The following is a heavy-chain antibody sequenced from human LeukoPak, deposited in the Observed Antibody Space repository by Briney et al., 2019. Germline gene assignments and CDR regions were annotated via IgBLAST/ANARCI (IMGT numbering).Heavy chain of an antibody. Sequence: SETLSLTCAVSGGSISSGIYSWSWFRQPPGKGLEWIGYIYYSGNTYYNPSLKSRVTISVDTSKNQFSLKLSSVTAADTAVYYCARRRRTPDILTGWLKSGYYFDYWGQGTLVTVSS. D-gene: IGHD3-9*01. CDR2: IYYSGNT. CDR1: GGSISSGIYS. V-gene: IGHV4-30-4*07. CDR3: ARRRRTPDILTGWLKSGYYFDY. J-gene: IGHJ4*02.